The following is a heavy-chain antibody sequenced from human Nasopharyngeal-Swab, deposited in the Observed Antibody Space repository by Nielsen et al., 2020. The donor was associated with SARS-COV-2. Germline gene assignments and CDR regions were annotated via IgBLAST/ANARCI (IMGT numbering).Heavy chain of an antibody. CDR1: GFTFSNYA. J-gene: IGHJ4*02. Sequence: GESLKISCAASGFTFSNYAMHWVRQAPGKGLEWVAVISYDGSNKYYADSVKGRFTISRDNSKNTLYLQMNSLRAEDTAVYYCARGLGGSYLAGFDYWGQGTLVTVSS. D-gene: IGHD1-26*01. CDR3: ARGLGGSYLAGFDY. CDR2: ISYDGSNK. V-gene: IGHV3-30-3*01.